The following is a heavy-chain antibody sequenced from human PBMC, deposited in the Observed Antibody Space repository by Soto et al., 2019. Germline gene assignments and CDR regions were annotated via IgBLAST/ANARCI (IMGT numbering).Heavy chain of an antibody. CDR3: AASSAIAAAGYFKF. Sequence: QVRLVQSGAEVKEPGSSVKVSCMASGDLFNNHAFNWVRQAPGQGLEWMGRISPLFSTTNYAQKFQGRVTIGADELTTIVYLEVNNLESDDTAMYYCAASSAIAAAGYFKFWGQGTLVTVSP. CDR2: ISPLFSTT. D-gene: IGHD6-13*01. J-gene: IGHJ4*02. CDR1: GDLFNNHA. V-gene: IGHV1-69*01.